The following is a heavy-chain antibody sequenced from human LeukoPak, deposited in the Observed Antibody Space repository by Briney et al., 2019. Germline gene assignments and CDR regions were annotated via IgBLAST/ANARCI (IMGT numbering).Heavy chain of an antibody. Sequence: SETLSLTCAVYGGSFSGYYWSWIRQPPGKGLEWIGEINHSGSTNYNPSLKSRVTISVDTSKNQFSLKLSSVTAADTAVYYCAGGILWFGELLSSFDYWGQGTLVTVSS. CDR2: INHSGST. CDR3: AGGILWFGELLSSFDY. CDR1: GGSFSGYY. D-gene: IGHD3-10*01. V-gene: IGHV4-34*01. J-gene: IGHJ4*02.